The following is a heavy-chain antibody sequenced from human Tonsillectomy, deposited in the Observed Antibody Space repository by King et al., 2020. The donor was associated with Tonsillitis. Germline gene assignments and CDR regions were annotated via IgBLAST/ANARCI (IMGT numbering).Heavy chain of an antibody. CDR3: ASGVWWELFPQHWFDP. J-gene: IGHJ5*02. D-gene: IGHD1-26*01. CDR1: GSSISNYY. Sequence: VQLQESGPGLVKPSETLSLTCTVSGSSISNYYWSWIRQPPGKGLEWIGYIYYSGSTNYNPSLKSRVTLSIDTSKNQFSLKLTSVTAADTAVYYCASGVWWELFPQHWFDPWGQGTLVTVSS. CDR2: IYYSGST. V-gene: IGHV4-59*01.